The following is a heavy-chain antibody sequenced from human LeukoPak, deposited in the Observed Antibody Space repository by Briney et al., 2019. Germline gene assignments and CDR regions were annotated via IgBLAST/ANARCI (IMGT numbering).Heavy chain of an antibody. CDR2: MNPNSGNT. V-gene: IGHV1-8*03. Sequence: ASVKVSCKASGYTFTSYDINWVRQATGQGLEWMGWMNPNSGNTGYAQKFQGRVTITRNTSISTAYMELSSLRSEDTAVYYCARQPTYYDFWSGSKGVGSFDYWGQGTLVTVSS. J-gene: IGHJ4*02. D-gene: IGHD3-3*01. CDR3: ARQPTYYDFWSGSKGVGSFDY. CDR1: GYTFTSYD.